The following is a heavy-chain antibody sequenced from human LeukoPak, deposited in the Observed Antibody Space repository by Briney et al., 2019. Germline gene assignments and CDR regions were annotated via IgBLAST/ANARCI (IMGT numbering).Heavy chain of an antibody. CDR2: ISRTSHTI. Sequence: PGGSLRLSCAASGFTFSSYSMNWVRQAPGKGLEWVSYISRTSHTIYYADSVKGRFSISRDNSNNTLYLQMNSLRAEDAAVYYCAKSTSSWERVDYWGQGTLVTVSS. V-gene: IGHV3-48*01. D-gene: IGHD6-13*01. CDR1: GFTFSSYS. CDR3: AKSTSSWERVDY. J-gene: IGHJ4*02.